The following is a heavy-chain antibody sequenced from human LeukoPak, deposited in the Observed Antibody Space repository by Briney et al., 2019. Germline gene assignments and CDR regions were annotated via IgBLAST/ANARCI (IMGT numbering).Heavy chain of an antibody. V-gene: IGHV1-18*01. J-gene: IGHJ4*02. D-gene: IGHD6-19*01. CDR3: ASMGSPDSSGWYYFDY. CDR1: GYTFTSYG. CDR2: ISAYNGNT. Sequence: ASVKVSCKASGYTFTSYGISWVRQAPGQELEWMGWISAYNGNTNYAQKLQGRVTMTTDTSTSTAYMELRSLRSDDTAVYYCASMGSPDSSGWYYFDYWGQGTLVTVSS.